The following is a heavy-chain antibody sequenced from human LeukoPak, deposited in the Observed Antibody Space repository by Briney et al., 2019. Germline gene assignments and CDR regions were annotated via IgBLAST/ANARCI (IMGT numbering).Heavy chain of an antibody. CDR1: GGSISSYY. D-gene: IGHD2-21*01. CDR2: IYYSGST. CDR3: ARVGPPLGDALDY. J-gene: IGHJ4*02. V-gene: IGHV4-59*01. Sequence: SETLSLTCTVSGGSISSYYWSWIRQPPGKGLEWIGYIYYSGSTNYNPSLKSRVTISVDTSKNRFSLKLSSVTAADTAVYYCARVGPPLGDALDYWGQGTLVTVSS.